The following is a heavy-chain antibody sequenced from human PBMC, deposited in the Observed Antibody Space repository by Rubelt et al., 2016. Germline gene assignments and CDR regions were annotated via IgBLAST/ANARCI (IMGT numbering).Heavy chain of an antibody. CDR1: GGSFSGYY. CDR2: INHSGST. D-gene: IGHD1-26*01. Sequence: QLQLQESGPGLVKPSETLSLTCAVYGGSFSGYYWSWIRQPPGKGLEWIGEINHSGSTNYNPSLKSRVTISVDTSKNQFSLKLSPVAAADTAVYYCASERRMEGPTSAFDIWGQGTMVTVSS. J-gene: IGHJ3*02. V-gene: IGHV4-34*01. CDR3: ASERRMEGPTSAFDI.